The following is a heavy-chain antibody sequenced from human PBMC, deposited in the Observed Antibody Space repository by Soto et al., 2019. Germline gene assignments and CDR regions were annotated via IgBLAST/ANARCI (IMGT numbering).Heavy chain of an antibody. CDR2: TYYRSKWYN. V-gene: IGHV6-1*01. CDR3: ARLLLWFGEPHGFDP. CDR1: GDSVSSSSAA. D-gene: IGHD3-10*01. Sequence: SQTLSLTCAISGDSVSSSSAAWNWIRQSPSRGLEWLGRTYYRSKWYNDYAVSVKSRITINPDTSKNQFSLQLNSVTPEDTAVYYCARLLLWFGEPHGFDPWGQGTLVTVSS. J-gene: IGHJ5*02.